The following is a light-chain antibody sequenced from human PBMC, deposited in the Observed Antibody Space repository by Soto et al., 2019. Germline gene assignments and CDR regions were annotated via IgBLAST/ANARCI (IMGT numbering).Light chain of an antibody. CDR2: EVS. Sequence: QSALTQPASVSGSPGQSITISFTGTSSDVGSYNLVSWYQQHSGKAPKLMIYEVSKRPSGVSNRFSGSKSGNTASLTISGLQAEDDADYYCCSYAGSSTFPYVFGTGTKLTVL. CDR3: CSYAGSSTFPYV. CDR1: SSDVGSYNL. J-gene: IGLJ1*01. V-gene: IGLV2-23*02.